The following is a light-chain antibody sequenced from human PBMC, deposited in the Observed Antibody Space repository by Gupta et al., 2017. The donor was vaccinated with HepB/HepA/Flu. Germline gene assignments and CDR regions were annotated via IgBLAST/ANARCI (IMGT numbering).Light chain of an antibody. CDR3: CSYAGSYTVV. Sequence: QSALTQPRSVSGSPGQSVTISCTGSSSDVGGYNYVSWYQQHPGKAPKLMIYDVSNRPSGVPDRFSGSKSGNAASLTISGLQAEDEAEYYCCSYAGSYTVVFGGGTKLTFL. CDR1: SSDVGGYNY. V-gene: IGLV2-11*01. CDR2: DVS. J-gene: IGLJ2*01.